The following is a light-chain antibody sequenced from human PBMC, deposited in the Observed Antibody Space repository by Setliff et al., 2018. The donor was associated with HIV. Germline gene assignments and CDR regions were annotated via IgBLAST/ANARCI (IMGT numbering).Light chain of an antibody. J-gene: IGLJ1*01. CDR3: SSYTTSSTLYV. Sequence: QSVLTQPASVSGSPGQSITISCTGTSSDVGGYNYVSWYQQHPGKAPKLMIYDVSKRPSGVSNRFSGSRSGNTASLTISGLQVEDEADYYCSSYTTSSTLYVFGPGTKVTVL. V-gene: IGLV2-14*01. CDR1: SSDVGGYNY. CDR2: DVS.